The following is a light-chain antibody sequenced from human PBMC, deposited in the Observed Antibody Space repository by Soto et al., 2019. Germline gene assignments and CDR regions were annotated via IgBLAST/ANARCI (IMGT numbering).Light chain of an antibody. V-gene: IGKV3-15*01. Sequence: EIVMTQSPAILSVSPGERATLSCRASQSVSSNLAWFQQKPGQAPRLLIHGASTRAPGFPARFSGSGSGTEFTLTISSLQPEDFAIYYCEQTYSTPVTFGQGTRLE. CDR2: GAS. J-gene: IGKJ5*01. CDR3: EQTYSTPVT. CDR1: QSVSSN.